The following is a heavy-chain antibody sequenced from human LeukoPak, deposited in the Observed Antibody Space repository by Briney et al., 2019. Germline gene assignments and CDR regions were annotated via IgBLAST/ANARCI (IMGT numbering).Heavy chain of an antibody. V-gene: IGHV3-33*01. Sequence: GGSLRLSCAASGFTFSSYGMHWVRQAPGKGLEWVAVIWYDGSNKYYADSVKGRFTISRDNSKNTLYLQMNSLRAEDTAVYYCARDRDSSSVGGYYYYMDVWGKGTTVTVSS. CDR2: IWYDGSNK. CDR1: GFTFSSYG. CDR3: ARDRDSSSVGGYYYYMDV. D-gene: IGHD6-6*01. J-gene: IGHJ6*03.